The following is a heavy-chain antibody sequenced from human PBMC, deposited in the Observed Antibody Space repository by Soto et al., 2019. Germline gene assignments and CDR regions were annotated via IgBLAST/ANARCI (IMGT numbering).Heavy chain of an antibody. CDR1: GGSISSSSYY. CDR3: SRRQAEVTGTTPGFDY. Sequence: QLQLQESGPGLVKHSETLSLTCTVSGGSISSSSYYWGWIRQPPGKGLEWIGSIYYSGSTYYNPSVKSRVTISVDTSKNQFSLKLSSVTAADTAVYYCSRRQAEVTGTTPGFDYWGQGTLVTVSS. J-gene: IGHJ4*02. V-gene: IGHV4-39*01. D-gene: IGHD1-20*01. CDR2: IYYSGST.